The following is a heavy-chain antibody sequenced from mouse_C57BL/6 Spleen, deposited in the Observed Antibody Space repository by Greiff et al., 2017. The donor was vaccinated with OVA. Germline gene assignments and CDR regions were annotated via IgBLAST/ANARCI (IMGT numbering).Heavy chain of an antibody. CDR2: INYDGSST. V-gene: IGHV5-16*01. D-gene: IGHD1-1*01. CDR1: GFTFSDYY. Sequence: EVKLVESEGGLVQPGSSMKLSCTASGFTFSDYYMAWVRQVPEKGLEWVANINYDGSSTYYLDSLNSRFIISRDNAKNILYLQMSSLKSEDTATYYCARDNYGSSYEGYFDVWGTGTTVTVSS. J-gene: IGHJ1*03. CDR3: ARDNYGSSYEGYFDV.